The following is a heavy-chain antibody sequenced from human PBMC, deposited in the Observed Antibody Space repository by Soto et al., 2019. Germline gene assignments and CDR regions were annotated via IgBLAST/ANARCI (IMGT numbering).Heavy chain of an antibody. Sequence: QVQLQESGPGLVRPSGTLSLTCAVSGGSVTSGHWWSWVRQPPGKGLEWIGEIHHSGSTTYNPSLKSRVTISVDHSKNQFSLSLTSVTAADTAVYYCARNAAYNQDYWGQGTLVTVSS. CDR1: GGSVTSGHW. V-gene: IGHV4-4*02. J-gene: IGHJ4*02. D-gene: IGHD1-20*01. CDR2: IHHSGST. CDR3: ARNAAYNQDY.